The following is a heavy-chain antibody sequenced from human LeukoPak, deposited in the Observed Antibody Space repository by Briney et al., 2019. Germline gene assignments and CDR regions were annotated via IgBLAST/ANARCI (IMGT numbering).Heavy chain of an antibody. Sequence: GRSLRLSCAASGFTFSSYEMNWVRQAPGKGLEWGSYISSSGTTKYYADSLKGRFTISRDNAKNSLYLQMSSLRAEDTAAYYWARPDGDYWYGSGSYFPYWGQGTLVTVSS. V-gene: IGHV3-48*03. CDR3: ARPDGDYWYGSGSYFPY. D-gene: IGHD3-10*01. CDR1: GFTFSSYE. J-gene: IGHJ4*02. CDR2: ISSSGTTK.